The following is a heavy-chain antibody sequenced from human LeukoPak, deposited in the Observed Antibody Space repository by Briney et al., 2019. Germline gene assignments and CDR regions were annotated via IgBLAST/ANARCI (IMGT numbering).Heavy chain of an antibody. J-gene: IGHJ1*01. V-gene: IGHV4-34*01. Sequence: SETLSLTSAVYGGSFSGYYCSWVRHPPGKGLEWTGEINHSGSTNYNPSLKSRVTISVDTSKNQFSLKLSSVTAADTAVYYCARASIAARRYFQHWGQGTLVTVSS. CDR3: ARASIAARRYFQH. D-gene: IGHD6-6*01. CDR1: GGSFSGYY. CDR2: INHSGST.